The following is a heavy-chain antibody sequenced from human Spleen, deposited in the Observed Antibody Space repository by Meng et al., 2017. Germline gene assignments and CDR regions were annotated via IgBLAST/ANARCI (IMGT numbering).Heavy chain of an antibody. J-gene: IGHJ5*02. V-gene: IGHV3-30*04. D-gene: IGHD3-10*01. CDR1: GFTFSSHA. CDR2: IAHDGSKK. Sequence: VQLLESGGVLVQPGGSLSLSCAASGFTFSSHAFHWVRQAPGKGLQWLAVIAHDGSKKYYADSVMGRFTISRDVATNTLFLQMNSLSAEDTALYYCVRDFGGESDLWGQGTLVTVSS. CDR3: VRDFGGESDL.